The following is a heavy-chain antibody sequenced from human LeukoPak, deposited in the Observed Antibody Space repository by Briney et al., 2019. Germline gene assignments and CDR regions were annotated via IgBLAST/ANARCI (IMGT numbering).Heavy chain of an antibody. D-gene: IGHD6-13*01. J-gene: IGHJ4*02. V-gene: IGHV1-69*04. Sequence: SMKVSCKASGGTFSSYAISWVRQAPGQGLEWMGRIIPILGIANYAQKFQGRVTITADKSTSTAYMELSSLRSEDTAVYYCARSELATYFDYWGQGTLVTVSS. CDR2: IIPILGIA. CDR3: ARSELATYFDY. CDR1: GGTFSSYA.